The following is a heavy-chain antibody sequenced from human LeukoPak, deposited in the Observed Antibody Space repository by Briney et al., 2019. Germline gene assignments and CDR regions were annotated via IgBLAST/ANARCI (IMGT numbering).Heavy chain of an antibody. CDR3: ARRRRDGYNLGY. J-gene: IGHJ4*02. CDR2: IYSGGTT. D-gene: IGHD5-24*01. CDR1: GFTVSSNY. Sequence: GGSLRLSCAASGFTVSSNYMSWVRQAPGKGLEWVSVIYSGGTTYYADSVKGRFTISRDNSKNTLYLQMNSLRAEDTAVYYCARRRRDGYNLGYWGQGTLVTVSS. V-gene: IGHV3-53*01.